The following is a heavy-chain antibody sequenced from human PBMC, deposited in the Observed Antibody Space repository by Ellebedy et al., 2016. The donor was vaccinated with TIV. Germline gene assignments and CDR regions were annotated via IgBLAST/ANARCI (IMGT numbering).Heavy chain of an antibody. D-gene: IGHD4-11*01. CDR2: LDPEDGET. J-gene: IGHJ6*02. V-gene: IGHV1-24*01. CDR1: GYTLTKLS. Sequence: AASVKVSCKVSGYTLTKLSIHWVRQAPGNGLEWVGRLDPEDGETISAQKFQARVTMTEDRPTDTAYMELSSLRSEDTAAYYGALQWGPSLDGWGQGTTVSVSS. CDR3: ALQWGPSLDG.